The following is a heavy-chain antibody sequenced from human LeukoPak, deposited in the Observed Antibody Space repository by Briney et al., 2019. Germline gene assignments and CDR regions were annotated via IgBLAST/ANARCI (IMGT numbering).Heavy chain of an antibody. V-gene: IGHV4-61*10. D-gene: IGHD6-13*01. Sequence: SETLSLTCTVSGGSISSGSYYWSWIRQPAGKGLEWIGSIYHSGSTYYNPSLKSRVTMSVDTSKNQFSLKLSSMIAADTAVYYCARVSSSWYQDWYFDLWGRGTLVTVPS. CDR1: GGSISSGSYY. J-gene: IGHJ2*01. CDR2: IYHSGST. CDR3: ARVSSSWYQDWYFDL.